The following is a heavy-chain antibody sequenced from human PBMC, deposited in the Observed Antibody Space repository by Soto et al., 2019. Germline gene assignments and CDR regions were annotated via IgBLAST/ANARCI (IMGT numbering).Heavy chain of an antibody. J-gene: IGHJ5*02. D-gene: IGHD3-10*01. V-gene: IGHV4-39*02. CDR2: LYYTGRT. Sequence: PSETQTRTCTVSGGSISSGTYYWGWIRQPPGKELERIGSLYYTGRTYYSPSLKSRVTISVDTSKNHFSLNMTSVTAADTAVYYCARRLARGVIGWFDPWGQGTLVTVS. CDR3: ARRLARGVIGWFDP. CDR1: GGSISSGTYY.